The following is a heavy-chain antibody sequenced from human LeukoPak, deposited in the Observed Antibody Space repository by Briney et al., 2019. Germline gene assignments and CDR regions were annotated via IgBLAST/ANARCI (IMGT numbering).Heavy chain of an antibody. CDR3: ARGHGSGWYYFDY. Sequence: GGSLRLSCAASGFAFSTYAMNWVRQAPGKGLEWVSYTSSSGSTIYYADSVKGRFTISRDNAKNSLYLQMNSLRAEDTAVYHCARGHGSGWYYFDYWGQGTLVTVSS. CDR1: GFAFSTYA. CDR2: TSSSGSTI. J-gene: IGHJ4*02. D-gene: IGHD6-19*01. V-gene: IGHV3-48*03.